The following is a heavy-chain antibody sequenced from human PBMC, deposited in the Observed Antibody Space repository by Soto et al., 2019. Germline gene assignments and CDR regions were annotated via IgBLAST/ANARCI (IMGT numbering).Heavy chain of an antibody. CDR2: ISGSGGST. CDR3: AKDHPYSSSWPARYYYYGMDV. CDR1: GFTFSSYA. Sequence: GGSLRLSCAASGFTFSSYAMSWVRQAPGKGLEWVSAISGSGGSTYYADSVKGRFTISRDNSKNTLYLQMNSLRAEDTAVYYCAKDHPYSSSWPARYYYYGMDVWGQGTTVTVS. V-gene: IGHV3-23*01. J-gene: IGHJ6*02. D-gene: IGHD6-13*01.